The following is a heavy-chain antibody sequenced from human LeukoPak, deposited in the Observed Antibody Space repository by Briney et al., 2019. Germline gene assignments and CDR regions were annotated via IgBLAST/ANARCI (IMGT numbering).Heavy chain of an antibody. D-gene: IGHD2-21*01. CDR1: DFLVNSKY. V-gene: IGHV3-53*01. CDR3: ARSIPGPHCGGDGCPPTLTPFDL. CDR2: MYSGGTA. J-gene: IGHJ4*02. Sequence: GGSQRLSCAASDFLVNSKYMSWIRQAPGKELEWVSVMYSGGTAFYSDSVRGRFTISRDNSKNTLYLQMSGLKVEDTAVYYCARSIPGPHCGGDGCPPTLTPFDLWGQGTLVTVSS.